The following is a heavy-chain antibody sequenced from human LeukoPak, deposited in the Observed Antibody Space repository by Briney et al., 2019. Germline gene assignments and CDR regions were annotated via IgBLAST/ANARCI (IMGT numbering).Heavy chain of an antibody. V-gene: IGHV4-59*08. CDR3: VGHQGSSTYDY. CDR2: ISYSGSP. CDR1: GGSISSYY. D-gene: IGHD2/OR15-2a*01. J-gene: IGHJ4*02. Sequence: SETLSPTCTVSGGSISSYYWSWIRQPPGKGLEWIGYISYSGSPNYKASLMSRITMSVDMSKNHISLRLTSVTAADTAVYYCVGHQGSSTYDYWGQGILVTVSS.